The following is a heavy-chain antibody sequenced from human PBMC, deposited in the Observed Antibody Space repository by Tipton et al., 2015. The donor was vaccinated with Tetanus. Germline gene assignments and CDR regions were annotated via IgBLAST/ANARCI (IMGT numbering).Heavy chain of an antibody. CDR3: AKDREISGYSYGLDY. D-gene: IGHD5-18*01. J-gene: IGHJ4*02. V-gene: IGHV3-23*01. CDR1: GFTFSSYA. CDR2: ISGSGGST. Sequence: CAASGFTFSSYAMSWVRQAPGKGLEWVSAISGSGGSTYYADSVKGRLTISRDNSKNTLYLQMNSLRAEDTAVYYCAKDREISGYSYGLDYWGQGTLVTVSS.